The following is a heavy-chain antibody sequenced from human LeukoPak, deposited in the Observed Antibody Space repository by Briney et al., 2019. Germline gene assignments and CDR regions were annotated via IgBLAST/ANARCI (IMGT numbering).Heavy chain of an antibody. J-gene: IGHJ4*02. CDR3: AKGLARFGYGALLDY. Sequence: GGTLRLSCAASGFTFSSYGMNWVRQASGKGLEWVSTISGVGRSTYYADSVKGRFTISRDNSKNTLHLQMNSLRAEDTAVYYCAKGLARFGYGALLDYWGQGTLVTVSS. CDR1: GFTFSSYG. CDR2: ISGVGRST. D-gene: IGHD4/OR15-4a*01. V-gene: IGHV3-23*01.